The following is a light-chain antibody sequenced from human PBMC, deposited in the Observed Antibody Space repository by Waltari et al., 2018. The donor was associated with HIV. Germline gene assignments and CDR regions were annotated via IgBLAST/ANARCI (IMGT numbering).Light chain of an antibody. CDR3: QQYYISPYT. CDR1: HSGFYTTSQKNF. CDR2: WAS. J-gene: IGKJ2*01. V-gene: IGKV4-1*01. Sequence: DVVMTQSPDSLAVSLGEGATINCTSGHSGFYTTSQKNFLAWYQQKPGQSPKLLISWASTRESGIPDRFSGSGSETDFTLTISSLQAEDVAVYYCQQYYISPYTFGQGTKVEI.